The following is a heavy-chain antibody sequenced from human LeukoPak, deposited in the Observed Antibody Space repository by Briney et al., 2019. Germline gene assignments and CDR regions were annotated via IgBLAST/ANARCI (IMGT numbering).Heavy chain of an antibody. CDR2: ISDRT. J-gene: IGHJ4*02. CDR3: AKEEGPLRYFDWSLPGDY. CDR1: GFTFSSYA. Sequence: GGSLRLSCAASGFTFSSYAMSWVRQAPGKGLEWVSAISDRTYYADAVKGRFTISRDNSKNTLYLQMNSLRAEGTAVYYCAKEEGPLRYFDWSLPGDYWGRGTLVTVSS. V-gene: IGHV3-23*01. D-gene: IGHD3-9*01.